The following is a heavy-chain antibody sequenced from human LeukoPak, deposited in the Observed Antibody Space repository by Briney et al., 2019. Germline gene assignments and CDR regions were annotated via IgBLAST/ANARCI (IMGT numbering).Heavy chain of an antibody. CDR3: AGTRGFSYGYRRWLGY. Sequence: PSETLSLTCTVSGYSISSGYYWGWIRQPPGKGLQWIGEINHSGSTNYNPSLKSRVTISLDTSKNQSSLKLSSVTAADTAAYYCAGTRGFSYGYRRWLGYWGQGTLVTVAS. D-gene: IGHD5-18*01. V-gene: IGHV4-38-2*02. CDR1: GYSISSGYY. CDR2: INHSGST. J-gene: IGHJ4*02.